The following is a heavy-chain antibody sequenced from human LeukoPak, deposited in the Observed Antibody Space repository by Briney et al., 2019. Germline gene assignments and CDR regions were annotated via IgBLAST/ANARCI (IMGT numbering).Heavy chain of an antibody. CDR3: ASHLTPYDSSGYGY. CDR1: GYSISSGYY. Sequence: SETLSLTCTVSGYSISSGYYWGWIRQPPGKGLEWIGSIYHSGSTYYNPSLKSRVTISVDTSKNQFSLKLSSVTAADTAVYYCASHLTPYDSSGYGYWGQGTLVTVSS. D-gene: IGHD3-22*01. CDR2: IYHSGST. J-gene: IGHJ4*02. V-gene: IGHV4-38-2*02.